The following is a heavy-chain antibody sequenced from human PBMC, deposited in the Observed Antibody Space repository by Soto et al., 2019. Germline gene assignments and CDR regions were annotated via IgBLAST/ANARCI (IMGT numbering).Heavy chain of an antibody. V-gene: IGHV1-18*04. CDR3: ARVLAVAGHAPFFDY. Sequence: ASVKVSCKASGYTFTSYGISWVRQAPGQGLEWMGWISAYNGNTNYAQKLQGRVTMTTDTSTSTAYMELGSLRSDDTAVYYCARVLAVAGHAPFFDYWGQGTLVTVSS. CDR1: GYTFTSYG. J-gene: IGHJ4*02. CDR2: ISAYNGNT. D-gene: IGHD6-19*01.